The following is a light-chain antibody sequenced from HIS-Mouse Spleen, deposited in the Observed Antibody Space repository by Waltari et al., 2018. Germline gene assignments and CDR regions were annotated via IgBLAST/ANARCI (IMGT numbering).Light chain of an antibody. CDR3: CSYAGSSTLV. Sequence: QSALTQPASVSGSPGQSITISCTGTSSDFGSYNLVSWYQQHPGKAPKLMIYEGSKRPSGVSNRFSGSKSGNTGSLTSSGLQAEDEADYYCCSYAGSSTLVFGGGTKLTVL. J-gene: IGLJ3*02. V-gene: IGLV2-23*01. CDR1: SSDFGSYNL. CDR2: EGS.